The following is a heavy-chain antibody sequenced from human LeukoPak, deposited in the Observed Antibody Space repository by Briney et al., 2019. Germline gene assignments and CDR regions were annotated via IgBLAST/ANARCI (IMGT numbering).Heavy chain of an antibody. J-gene: IGHJ6*02. CDR3: AREVAGYSSGWYNYYYYGMDV. CDR2: INSDGSST. D-gene: IGHD6-19*01. V-gene: IGHV3-74*01. CDR1: GFTFSSYW. Sequence: PGGSLRLSCAASGFTFSSYWMHWVRQAPGKGLVWVSRINSDGSSTSYADSVKGRFTISRDNAKNTLHLQMNSLRAEDTAVYYCAREVAGYSSGWYNYYYYGMDVWGQGTTVTVSS.